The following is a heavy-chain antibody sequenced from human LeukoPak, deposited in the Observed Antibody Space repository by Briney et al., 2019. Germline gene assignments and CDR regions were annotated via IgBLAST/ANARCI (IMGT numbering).Heavy chain of an antibody. J-gene: IGHJ6*04. V-gene: IGHV3-30*18. D-gene: IGHD2-15*01. Sequence: GGSLRLSCAASGFTFSSYGMHWVRQAPGKGLEWEAVISYDGSNKYYADSVKGRFTISRDNSKNTLYLQMNSLRAEDTAVYYCAKDRHCSGGSCYPYYYYYYGMDVWGKGTTVTVSS. CDR3: AKDRHCSGGSCYPYYYYYYGMDV. CDR2: ISYDGSNK. CDR1: GFTFSSYG.